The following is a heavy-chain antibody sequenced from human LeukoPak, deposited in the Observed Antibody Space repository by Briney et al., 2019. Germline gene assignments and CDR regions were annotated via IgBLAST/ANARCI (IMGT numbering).Heavy chain of an antibody. Sequence: KPSETLSLTCTVSGGSISSSSYYWGWIRQPPGKGLEWIGSIYYSGGTYYNPSLESRVTISVDTSKNQFSLKLSSVTAADTAVYYCARFDSSSSGVDYWGQGTLVTVSS. CDR1: GGSISSSSYY. V-gene: IGHV4-39*07. CDR3: ARFDSSSSGVDY. CDR2: IYYSGGT. J-gene: IGHJ4*02. D-gene: IGHD6-6*01.